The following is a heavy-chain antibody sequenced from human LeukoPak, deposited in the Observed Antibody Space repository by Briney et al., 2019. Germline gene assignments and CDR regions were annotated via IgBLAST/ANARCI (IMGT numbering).Heavy chain of an antibody. V-gene: IGHV3-7*01. CDR3: ARCRGDY. CDR2: IKQDGSEK. J-gene: IGHJ4*02. Sequence: GGSLRLSCAASGFIFSTSWMSWVRQAPGKGLEWVANIKQDGSEKCYVDSVKGRFTISRDNAKNSLYLQMNSLRAEDTAVYYCARCRGDYWGQGTLVTVSS. CDR1: GFIFSTSW.